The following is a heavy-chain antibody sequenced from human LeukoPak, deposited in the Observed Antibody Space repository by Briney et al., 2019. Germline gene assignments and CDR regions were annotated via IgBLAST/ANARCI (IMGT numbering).Heavy chain of an antibody. CDR2: IYTSGST. CDR3: ARDMYGSGSYYLYFQH. J-gene: IGHJ1*01. V-gene: IGHV4-4*07. D-gene: IGHD3-10*01. CDR1: GGSISSYY. Sequence: SETLSLTCTVSGGSISSYYWSWIRQPAGKGLEWIGRIYTSGSTNYNPSLKSRVTMSVDTSKNQFSLKLSSVTAADTAVYYCARDMYGSGSYYLYFQHWGQGTLVTVSS.